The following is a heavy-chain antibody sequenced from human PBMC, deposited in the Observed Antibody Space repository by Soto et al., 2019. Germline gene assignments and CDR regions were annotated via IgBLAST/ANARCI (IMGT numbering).Heavy chain of an antibody. CDR1: GYSIGSGYD. Sequence: HSETLSLTCAVSGYSIGSGYDGAWIRQSPGKRLAWIGSISHARSVYYNPSLNGRVALSMDTSKNHFSLKLTSVTAADPAVYYCARTFAYYGMDVWGQGTTVTAS. CDR2: ISHARSV. CDR3: ARTFAYYGMDV. J-gene: IGHJ6*02. V-gene: IGHV4-38-2*01.